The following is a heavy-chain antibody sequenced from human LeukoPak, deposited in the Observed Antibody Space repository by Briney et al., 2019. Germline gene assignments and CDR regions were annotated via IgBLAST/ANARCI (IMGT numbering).Heavy chain of an antibody. CDR3: ARDSYIGSTGAFDI. CDR2: IYYSGST. J-gene: IGHJ3*02. Sequence: PSETLSLTCTVSGGSISSSSYYWGWIRQPPGKGLEWIGSIYYSGSTYYNPSLKSRVTISVDTSKNQFSLKLSSVTAADTAVYYCARDSYIGSTGAFDIWGQGTMVTVSS. V-gene: IGHV4-39*07. CDR1: GGSISSSSYY. D-gene: IGHD1-26*01.